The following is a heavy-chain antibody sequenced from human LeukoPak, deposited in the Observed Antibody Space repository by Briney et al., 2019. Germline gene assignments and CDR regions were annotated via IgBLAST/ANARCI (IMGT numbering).Heavy chain of an antibody. CDR3: AKGVGLLPDAFDI. CDR1: GFTFSTFA. CDR2: IFPSGGEI. Sequence: GGSLRLSCAASGFTFSTFAMIWVRQPPGKGLEWVSSIFPSGGEIHYADSVRGRFTISRDNSKSTLSLQMNSLRAEDTAVYYCAKGVGLLPDAFDIWGQGTMVTVSS. V-gene: IGHV3-23*01. D-gene: IGHD2-15*01. J-gene: IGHJ3*02.